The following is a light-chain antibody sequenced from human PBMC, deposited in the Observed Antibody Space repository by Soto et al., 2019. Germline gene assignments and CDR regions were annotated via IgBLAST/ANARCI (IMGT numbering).Light chain of an antibody. CDR3: QQVNGYPHT. V-gene: IGKV1-9*01. J-gene: IGKJ2*01. Sequence: DIQLTQSPSFLSASVGDRVTITCRASQGISSHLAWYQQIPGKGPKLLIYAASTLQSGVPSRFSGSGSGTEFTLAISSLKPEDVATYYCQQVNGYPHTFGQGTKLEIK. CDR1: QGISSH. CDR2: AAS.